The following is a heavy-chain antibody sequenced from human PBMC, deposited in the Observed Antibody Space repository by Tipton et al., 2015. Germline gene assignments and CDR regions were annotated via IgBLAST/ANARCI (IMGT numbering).Heavy chain of an antibody. CDR1: AYSISTDYY. V-gene: IGHV4-38-2*01. CDR3: ARHGSGWYYFDY. CDR2: ISHSGKT. Sequence: TLSLTCAVSAYSISTDYYWVWIRQPPGKGLEWIGAISHSGKTYSNPSLKSRVTISADTSKTHCSLNLNTVTAADTAVYYCARHGSGWYYFDYCGQGILVTVSS. D-gene: IGHD6-13*01. J-gene: IGHJ4*02.